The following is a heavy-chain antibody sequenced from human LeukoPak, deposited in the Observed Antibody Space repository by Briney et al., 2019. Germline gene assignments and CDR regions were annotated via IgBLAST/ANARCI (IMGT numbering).Heavy chain of an antibody. D-gene: IGHD1-26*01. V-gene: IGHV4-59*01. CDR2: IYYSGST. CDR3: ARGVNSGYFDY. J-gene: IGHJ4*02. CDR1: GGSISSYY. Sequence: PSETLSLTCTVSGGSISSYYWTWIRQPPGKGLEWIGYIYYSGSTNYNPSLRSRVTISVDTSKNQFSLKLTSVTAADTAVYYCARGVNSGYFDYCGQGTLVTVSS.